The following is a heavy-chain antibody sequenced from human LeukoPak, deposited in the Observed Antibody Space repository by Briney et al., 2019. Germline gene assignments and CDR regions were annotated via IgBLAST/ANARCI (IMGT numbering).Heavy chain of an antibody. J-gene: IGHJ6*02. CDR2: INHSGST. D-gene: IGHD6-19*01. Sequence: PSETLSLTCAVYGGSFSGYYWSWIRQPPGKGLEWIGEINHSGSTNYNPSLKSRVTISVDTSKNQFSLKLSSVTAADTAVYYCAGDKDSSGWHSYYYYYGMDVWGQGTTVTVSS. V-gene: IGHV4-34*01. CDR1: GGSFSGYY. CDR3: AGDKDSSGWHSYYYYYGMDV.